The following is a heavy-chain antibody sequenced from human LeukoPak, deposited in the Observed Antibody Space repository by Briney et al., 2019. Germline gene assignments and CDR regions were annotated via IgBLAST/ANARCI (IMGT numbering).Heavy chain of an antibody. CDR3: AREEIGVVTLDY. CDR2: ISSNGGST. V-gene: IGHV3-64*01. D-gene: IGHD3-3*01. Sequence: PGGSLRLSCAASGFTFSSYAMHWVRQAPGKGLEYVSAISSNGGSTYYANSVKGRFTTSRDNSKNTLYLQMGSLRAEDMAVYYCAREEIGVVTLDYWGQGTLVTVSS. CDR1: GFTFSSYA. J-gene: IGHJ4*02.